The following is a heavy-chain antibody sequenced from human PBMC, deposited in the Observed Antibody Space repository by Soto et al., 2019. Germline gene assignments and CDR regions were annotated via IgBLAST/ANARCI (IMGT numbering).Heavy chain of an antibody. J-gene: IGHJ4*02. CDR2: IIPILDVA. V-gene: IGHV1-69*02. CDR1: GGTFSSHS. CDR3: ARAGGSGSGRSIDY. Sequence: QVQLVQSGAEVKKPGSSVKVSCKASGGTFSSHSISWVRQAPGQGLEWMGRIIPILDVADYAQKFQGRVTITADKSTSRAYMELSSLRSEDTAVYYWARAGGSGSGRSIDYWGQGTLVSVSS. D-gene: IGHD3-10*01.